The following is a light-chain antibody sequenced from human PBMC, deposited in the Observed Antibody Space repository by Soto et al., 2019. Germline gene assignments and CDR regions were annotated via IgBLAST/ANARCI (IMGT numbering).Light chain of an antibody. Sequence: QSALTQPPSASGSPGQSVTISCTGTSSDVGGYNYVSWFQHHPGKAPKLMIYQVTKRPSGVPDRFSGSKSGNTASLTVSGIQTEDEAAYYCASFAGRHHLVFGGGTKLTVL. V-gene: IGLV2-8*01. CDR1: SSDVGGYNY. J-gene: IGLJ3*02. CDR2: QVT. CDR3: ASFAGRHHLV.